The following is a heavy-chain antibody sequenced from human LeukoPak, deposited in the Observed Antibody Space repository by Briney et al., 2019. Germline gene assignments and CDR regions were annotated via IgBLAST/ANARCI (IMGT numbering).Heavy chain of an antibody. Sequence: SETLSLTCAVSGVSISPYYWAWIRQPPGKGLEWIGYIHTSGSNNQYPSLKSRVTISVDKSKHHFSLRLTSVTAADTAVYYWARLSAAVHLGAFDLWGQGTMVTVSS. CDR3: ARLSAAVHLGAFDL. J-gene: IGHJ3*01. D-gene: IGHD3-3*01. CDR2: IHTSGSN. CDR1: GVSISPYY. V-gene: IGHV4-4*09.